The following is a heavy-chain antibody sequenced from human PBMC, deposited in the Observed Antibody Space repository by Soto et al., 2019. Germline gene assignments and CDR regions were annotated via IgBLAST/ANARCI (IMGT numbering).Heavy chain of an antibody. CDR2: INHSGST. Sequence: QVQLQQWGAGLLKPSETLSLTCAVYGGSFSGYYWSWIRQPPGKGLEWIGEINHSGSTNYNPSLKSRVTXXVXTXMNQFSLKLSSVTAADTAVYYCARTSGITPTRVFDYWGQGTLVTVSS. D-gene: IGHD3-10*01. J-gene: IGHJ4*02. V-gene: IGHV4-34*01. CDR1: GGSFSGYY. CDR3: ARTSGITPTRVFDY.